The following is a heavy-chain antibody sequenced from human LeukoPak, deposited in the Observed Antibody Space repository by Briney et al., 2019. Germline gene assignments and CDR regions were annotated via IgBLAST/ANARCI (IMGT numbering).Heavy chain of an antibody. CDR3: ARAAVTTDYYYYYMDV. CDR1: GGTFSSYA. D-gene: IGHD4-17*01. CDR2: IIPIFGTA. V-gene: IGHV1-69*05. Sequence: SVKVSCKASGGTFSSYAISWVRQAPGQGLEWMGGIIPIFGTANYAQKFQGRVTITRDTSASTAYMELSSLRSEDMAVYYCARAAVTTDYYYYYMDVWGKGTTVTVSS. J-gene: IGHJ6*03.